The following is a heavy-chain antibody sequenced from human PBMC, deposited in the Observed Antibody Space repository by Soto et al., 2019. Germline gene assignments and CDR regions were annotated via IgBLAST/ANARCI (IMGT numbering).Heavy chain of an antibody. Sequence: PSETLSLTCTVSGGSISSYYWSWIRQPPGKGLEWIGYIYYSGSTNYNPSLKSRVTMSVDTSKNHFSLTLNSVTAADAAFYYCARQRTTVVTQAYFDHWGQGTLVTVSS. CDR3: ARQRTTVVTQAYFDH. D-gene: IGHD4-17*01. CDR1: GGSISSYY. V-gene: IGHV4-59*08. J-gene: IGHJ4*02. CDR2: IYYSGST.